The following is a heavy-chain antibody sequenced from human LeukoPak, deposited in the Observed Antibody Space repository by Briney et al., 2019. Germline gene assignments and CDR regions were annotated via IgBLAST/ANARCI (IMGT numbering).Heavy chain of an antibody. V-gene: IGHV3-66*04. CDR1: GFTVSSNY. CDR2: IYSGGST. CDR3: AGLPAYYYDTSGFYFDY. D-gene: IGHD3-22*01. J-gene: IGHJ4*02. Sequence: GGSLRLSCAASGFTVSSNYMSWVRQAPGKGLEWVSVIYSGGSTYYADSVKGRFTISRDNSKNTLYLQVNSLRAEDTAVYYCAGLPAYYYDTSGFYFDYWGQGTLVTVSS.